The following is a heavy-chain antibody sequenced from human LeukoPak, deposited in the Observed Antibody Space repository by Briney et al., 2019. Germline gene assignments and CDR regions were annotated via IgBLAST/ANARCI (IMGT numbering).Heavy chain of an antibody. Sequence: GGSLRLSCAASGFTFSSYAMDWVRQAPGNGLEYVSAISTNGGRTYFANSVKGRFTISRDNSKNTLYLQMGSLRAEDMAVYYCARESSGSPDYWGQGTMVTVSS. J-gene: IGHJ4*02. V-gene: IGHV3-64*01. CDR2: ISTNGGRT. CDR3: ARESSGSPDY. D-gene: IGHD6-19*01. CDR1: GFTFSSYA.